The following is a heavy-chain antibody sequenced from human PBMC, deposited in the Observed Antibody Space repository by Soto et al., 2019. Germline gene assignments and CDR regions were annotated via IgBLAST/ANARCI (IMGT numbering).Heavy chain of an antibody. Sequence: ASVKVSCKASGYTFTSYGISWVRQAPGQGLEWMGWISAYNGNTNYAQKLQGRVTMTTDTSTSTAYMELRSLRSDDTAVYYCARDYYDSSGYYYGGAFDYWGQGTLVPVSS. D-gene: IGHD3-22*01. CDR2: ISAYNGNT. CDR3: ARDYYDSSGYYYGGAFDY. V-gene: IGHV1-18*01. CDR1: GYTFTSYG. J-gene: IGHJ4*02.